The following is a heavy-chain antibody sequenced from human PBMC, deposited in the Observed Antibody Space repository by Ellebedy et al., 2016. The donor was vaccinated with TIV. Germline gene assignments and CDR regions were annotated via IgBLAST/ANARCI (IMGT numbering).Heavy chain of an antibody. V-gene: IGHV3-48*01. CDR2: ISSSSNTI. D-gene: IGHD5-18*01. J-gene: IGHJ4*02. CDR1: GFTFSSYS. CDR3: AREEGYSYGYGLFDY. Sequence: GGSLRLSXAASGFTFSSYSMNWVRQAPGKGLEWVSYISSSSNTIYYADSVKGRFTISRDNAKNSLYLQMNSLRAEDTAVYYCAREEGYSYGYGLFDYWGQGTLVTVSS.